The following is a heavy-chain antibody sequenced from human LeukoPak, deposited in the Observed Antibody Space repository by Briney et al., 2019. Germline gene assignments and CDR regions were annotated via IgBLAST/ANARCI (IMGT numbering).Heavy chain of an antibody. CDR2: ISSDGRNR. CDR3: ARGADGVSSNSRGWFDP. V-gene: IGHV3-30*04. Sequence: GGSLRLSCAATGFTFSSYAMHWVRQAPGKGLEWVAVISSDGRNRYYADSVKGRFTISRDNARNSLYLQMNTLRAEDTAVYSCARGADGVSSNSRGWFDPWGQGTLVTVSS. D-gene: IGHD2-15*01. CDR1: GFTFSSYA. J-gene: IGHJ5*02.